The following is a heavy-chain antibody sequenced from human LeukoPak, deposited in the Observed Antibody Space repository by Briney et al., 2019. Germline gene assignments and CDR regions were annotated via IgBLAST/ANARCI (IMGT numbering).Heavy chain of an antibody. CDR1: GGSISSYY. J-gene: IGHJ5*02. Sequence: SETLSLTCTVSGGSISSYYWSWIRQPRGKGLEWIGYIYYSGSTNYNPSLKSRVTISVDTSKNQFSLQLSSVTAADTAVYYCARGQAGYSSSWSEGWFDPWGQGTLVTVSS. V-gene: IGHV4-59*01. CDR3: ARGQAGYSSSWSEGWFDP. CDR2: IYYSGST. D-gene: IGHD6-13*01.